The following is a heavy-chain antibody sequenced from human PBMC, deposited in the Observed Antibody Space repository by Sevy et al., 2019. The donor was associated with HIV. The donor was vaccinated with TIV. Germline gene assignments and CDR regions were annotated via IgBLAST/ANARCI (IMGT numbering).Heavy chain of an antibody. J-gene: IGHJ4*02. CDR1: GFTFSSYS. CDR2: ISSSSSTI. Sequence: GGSLRLSCAASGFTFSSYSMNWVRQAPGKGLEWVSYISSSSSTIYYADSVKGRFTISRDNAKKSLYLQMNSLREEDTAVYYCAYSRSWLFDYWGQGTLVTVSS. V-gene: IGHV3-48*02. D-gene: IGHD6-13*01. CDR3: AYSRSWLFDY.